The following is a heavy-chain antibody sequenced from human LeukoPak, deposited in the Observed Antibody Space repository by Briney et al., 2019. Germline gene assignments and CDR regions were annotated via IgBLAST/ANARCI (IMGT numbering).Heavy chain of an antibody. D-gene: IGHD3-9*01. CDR2: VRGSSSAM. Sequence: GGSLRLSCAASGFSFSEHSMNWVRQAPGKGLEWVSNVRGSSSAMNYADSVKGRFTISRDNAKNSLYLEMSSLRAEDTAVYYCARDRDWSFDYWGLGTLVSVSS. V-gene: IGHV3-48*04. CDR3: ARDRDWSFDY. CDR1: GFSFSEHS. J-gene: IGHJ4*02.